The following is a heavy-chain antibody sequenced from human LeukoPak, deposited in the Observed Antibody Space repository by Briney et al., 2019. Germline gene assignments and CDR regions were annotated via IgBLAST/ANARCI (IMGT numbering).Heavy chain of an antibody. J-gene: IGHJ3*01. CDR2: INQDGSLQ. V-gene: IGHV3-7*05. CDR1: GFTFSSDW. D-gene: IGHD3-9*01. Sequence: PGGSLRLSCVASGFTFSSDWMNWVRQAPGKGLEWVANINQDGSLQNYVDSVRGRFTMSRDNAKNSLYLQMNSLRAEDTAVYYCARDLDILSGVVYDVWGQGTKVTVSS. CDR3: ARDLDILSGVVYDV.